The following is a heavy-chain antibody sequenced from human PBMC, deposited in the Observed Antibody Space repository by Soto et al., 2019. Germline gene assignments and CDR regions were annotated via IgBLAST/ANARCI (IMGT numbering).Heavy chain of an antibody. CDR2: IFYRGGT. CDR3: ARLQMLQKVIAY. D-gene: IGHD2-8*01. Sequence: SETLSLTCTVSGDSISTHYWSWIRQPPGKGLQWIGYIFYRGGTAYNPSLKSRVTISLDMSKKQFSLKLSSVTAADTATYYCARLQMLQKVIAYPAQGTLVPVS. CDR1: GDSISTHY. J-gene: IGHJ4*02. V-gene: IGHV4-59*11.